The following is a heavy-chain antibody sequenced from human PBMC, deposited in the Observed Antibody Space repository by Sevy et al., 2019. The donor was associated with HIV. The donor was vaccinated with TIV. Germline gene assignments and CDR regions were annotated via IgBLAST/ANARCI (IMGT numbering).Heavy chain of an antibody. V-gene: IGHV3-11*01. Sequence: GSLRLSCAASGFSFSDDYMSWILQAAGKGLEWVSHISSSGSSIYYADSVKGRFTISRDNAKNSLYLQMNSLRAEDTAVYYCAKSGRSGGTCAYSWGQGTLVTVSS. J-gene: IGHJ5*02. CDR3: AKSGRSGGTCAYS. CDR2: ISSSGSSI. CDR1: GFSFSDDY. D-gene: IGHD2-15*01.